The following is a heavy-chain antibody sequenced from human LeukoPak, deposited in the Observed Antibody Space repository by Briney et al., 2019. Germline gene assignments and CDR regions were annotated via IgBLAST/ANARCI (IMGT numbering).Heavy chain of an antibody. CDR2: ISGRGSNT. D-gene: IGHD1-26*01. Sequence: GGSLRLSCAASGFTFSTYAMGWVRQAPGKGPEWVSVISGRGSNTYYADSVKGRFTISRDNSKDTLYLQMNSLRAEDTALYYCAKYLSGSGYSYYAMDLWGQGTTVTVSS. J-gene: IGHJ6*02. V-gene: IGHV3-23*01. CDR3: AKYLSGSGYSYYAMDL. CDR1: GFTFSTYA.